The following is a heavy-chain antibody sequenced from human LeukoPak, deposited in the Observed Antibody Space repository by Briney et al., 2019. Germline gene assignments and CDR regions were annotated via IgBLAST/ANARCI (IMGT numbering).Heavy chain of an antibody. V-gene: IGHV4-30-2*01. CDR1: GGSISSGGYS. CDR3: ARSIYYGSMHYGMDV. Sequence: SETLSLTCAVSGGSISSGGYSWSWIRQPPGKGLEWIGYIYHIGSTYYNPSLKSRVTISVDKSKNQFSLKLSSVTAADTAVYYCARSIYYGSMHYGMDVWGQGTTVTVSS. CDR2: IYHIGST. J-gene: IGHJ6*02. D-gene: IGHD3-10*01.